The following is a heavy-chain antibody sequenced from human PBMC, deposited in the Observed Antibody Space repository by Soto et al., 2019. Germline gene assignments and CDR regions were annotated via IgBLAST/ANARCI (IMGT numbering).Heavy chain of an antibody. CDR2: INPSSGGT. V-gene: IGHV1-2*02. CDR1: GYPFTGPY. Sequence: QAQLVQSGTEVKKPGASVKVSCKASGYPFTGPYIYWVRQAPGQGLEWMGWINPSSGGTEFAEKFQGRATVTRDTSIRTVFLELNSLTSDDTGVYFCARDFRTYSHGVDVWGQGTAVTVSS. CDR3: ARDFRTYSHGVDV. D-gene: IGHD4-4*01. J-gene: IGHJ6*02.